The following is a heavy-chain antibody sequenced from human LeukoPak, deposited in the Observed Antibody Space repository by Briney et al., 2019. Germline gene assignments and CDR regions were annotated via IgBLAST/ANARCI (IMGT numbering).Heavy chain of an antibody. V-gene: IGHV3-30*18. Sequence: GGSLRLSCAASGFTFSSYGIHWVRQAPRKGVEWVAVISYDGNNKYYADSVKGRFTISRDNSKNTLYLQMNSLRPEDTVVYYCAKDLTYCGGDCYSVWGQGTLVTVSS. D-gene: IGHD2-21*02. CDR2: ISYDGNNK. CDR3: AKDLTYCGGDCYSV. J-gene: IGHJ4*02. CDR1: GFTFSSYG.